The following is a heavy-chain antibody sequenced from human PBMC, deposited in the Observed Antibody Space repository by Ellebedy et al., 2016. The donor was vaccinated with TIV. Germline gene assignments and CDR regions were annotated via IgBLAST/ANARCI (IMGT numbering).Heavy chain of an antibody. CDR3: ARSPQHFYYFDY. J-gene: IGHJ4*02. D-gene: IGHD3-3*02. CDR2: ISYDGSNK. CDR1: GFTFSTYG. V-gene: IGHV3-30*19. Sequence: PGGSLRLSCAASGFTFSTYGMHWVRQAPGKGLEWVAVISYDGSNKYYADSVKGRFTISRDNSKNTLYVQMNSLRPEDTAVYYCARSPQHFYYFDYWGQGTLVTVSS.